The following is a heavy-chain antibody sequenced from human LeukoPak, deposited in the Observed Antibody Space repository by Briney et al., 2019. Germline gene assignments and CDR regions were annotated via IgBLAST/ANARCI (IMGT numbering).Heavy chain of an antibody. D-gene: IGHD3-3*01. CDR2: IYSDAAT. CDR1: GFTVSSNY. J-gene: IGHJ6*02. Sequence: GRSLRLSCAASGFTVSSNYMSWVSQAPGKGLECVSVIYSDAATYYADSVKGRFIISRDNSKNTLYLQMNSLRAEDTAVYYCARGRSGVVIFRVDHGMDVWGQGTTVTVSS. V-gene: IGHV3-53*01. CDR3: ARGRSGVVIFRVDHGMDV.